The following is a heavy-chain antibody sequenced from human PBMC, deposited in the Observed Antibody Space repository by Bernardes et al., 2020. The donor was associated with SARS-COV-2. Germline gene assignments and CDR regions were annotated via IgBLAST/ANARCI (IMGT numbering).Heavy chain of an antibody. D-gene: IGHD2-8*01. CDR1: VGSINSYY. V-gene: IGHV4-59*01. J-gene: IGHJ3*02. Sequence: SETLSLTCTVSVGSINSYYWGWIRQPPGKGLEWIGHIYYSGSTTNYNPSLKSRVTLSVDTSKNQFSLELNSVTAADTAVYYCARIVYCTNGVCYRRGDAFDIWGQGTMVTVSS. CDR2: IYYSGSTT. CDR3: ARIVYCTNGVCYRRGDAFDI.